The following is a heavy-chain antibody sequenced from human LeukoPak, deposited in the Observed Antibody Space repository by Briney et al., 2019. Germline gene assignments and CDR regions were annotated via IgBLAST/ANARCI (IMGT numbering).Heavy chain of an antibody. D-gene: IGHD6-13*01. V-gene: IGHV6-1*01. CDR1: GDSVSSNSAA. J-gene: IGHJ5*02. Sequence: SQTLSLTCAISGDSVSSNSAAWNWIRQSPSRGLEWLGRTYYRSKWYNDYAVSVKSRMTINPDTSKNQFSLQLNSVTPEDTAVYYCARDREASSGWYYGGYNWFDPWGQGTLVTVSS. CDR3: ARDREASSGWYYGGYNWFDP. CDR2: TYYRSKWYN.